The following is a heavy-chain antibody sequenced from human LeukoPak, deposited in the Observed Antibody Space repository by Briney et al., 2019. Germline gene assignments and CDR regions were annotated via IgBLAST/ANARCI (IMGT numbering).Heavy chain of an antibody. CDR2: IYYSGYT. D-gene: IGHD3-10*01. J-gene: IGHJ6*03. V-gene: IGHV4-59*12. Sequence: SETLSLTCTASGGSISSYYWSWIRQPPGKGLKWIGNIYYSGYTTYSPSLRSRVTISVDTSKNQFSLKLSSVTAADTAVYYCAREGSDYYGSGSYYRSYYYYMDVWGKGTTVTISS. CDR3: AREGSDYYGSGSYYRSYYYYMDV. CDR1: GGSISSYY.